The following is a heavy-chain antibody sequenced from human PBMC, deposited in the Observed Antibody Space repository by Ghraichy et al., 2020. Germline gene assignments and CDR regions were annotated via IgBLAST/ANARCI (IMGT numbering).Heavy chain of an antibody. CDR1: GGSFSGYY. Sequence: SETLSLTCAVYGGSFSGYYWSWIRQPPGKGLEWIGEINHSGSTNYNPSLKSRVTISVDTSKNQFSLKLSSVTAADTAVYYCARGRRRIVVVISPPDYWGQGTLVTVSS. CDR2: INHSGST. D-gene: IGHD3-22*01. V-gene: IGHV4-34*01. J-gene: IGHJ4*02. CDR3: ARGRRRIVVVISPPDY.